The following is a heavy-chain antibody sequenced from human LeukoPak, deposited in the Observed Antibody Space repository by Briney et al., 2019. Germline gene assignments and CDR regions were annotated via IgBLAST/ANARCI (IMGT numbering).Heavy chain of an antibody. CDR1: GFTFIGYW. J-gene: IGHJ3*02. CDR3: ARDQEYYYDSWPAAFDI. Sequence: GGSLRLSCAASGFTFIGYWMSWVRRPPGKGRGGWATIKQDGSEKYYVDSVKGRFTISRDNAKNSLYLQMNSLRAEDTAVYYCARDQEYYYDSWPAAFDIWGQGTMVTVSS. CDR2: IKQDGSEK. V-gene: IGHV3-7*03. D-gene: IGHD3-22*01.